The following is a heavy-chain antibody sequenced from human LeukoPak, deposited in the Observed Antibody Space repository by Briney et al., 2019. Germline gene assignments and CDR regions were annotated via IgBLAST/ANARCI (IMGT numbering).Heavy chain of an antibody. V-gene: IGHV4-59*01. CDR1: GGSISSYY. D-gene: IGHD3-10*01. CDR3: ARDIPPLWFGELLPFDP. Sequence: SETLSLTCTVSGGSISSYYWSWIRQPPGKGLEWIGYIYYSGSTNYNPSLKSRVTISVDTSKNQFSLTLSSVTAADTAVYYCARDIPPLWFGELLPFDPWGQGTLVTVSS. J-gene: IGHJ5*02. CDR2: IYYSGST.